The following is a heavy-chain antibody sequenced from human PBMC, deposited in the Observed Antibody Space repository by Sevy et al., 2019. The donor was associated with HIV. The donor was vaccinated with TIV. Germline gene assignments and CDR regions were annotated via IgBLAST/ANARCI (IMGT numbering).Heavy chain of an antibody. CDR3: ARRPTVQSGSYWFDP. Sequence: GGSLRLSCAASGFTFSSYWMHWVRQAPGKGLVWVSRIKTDGSDTCYADSVKGRFTISRDNTKNTLYLQMNSLRAEDTVAYYCARRPTVQSGSYWFDPWGQGTLVTVSS. CDR1: GFTFSSYW. V-gene: IGHV3-74*01. D-gene: IGHD1-26*01. CDR2: IKTDGSDT. J-gene: IGHJ5*02.